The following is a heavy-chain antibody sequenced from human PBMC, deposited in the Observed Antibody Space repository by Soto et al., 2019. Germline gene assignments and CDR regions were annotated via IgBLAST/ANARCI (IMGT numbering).Heavy chain of an antibody. Sequence: GSLRLSCAASGFTFSDYYMSWIRQAPGKGLEWVSYISSSSSYTNYADSVKGRFTISRDNAKNSLYLQMNSLRAEDTAVYYCARSSSGYSHFDYWGQGTLVTVSS. CDR2: ISSSSSYT. D-gene: IGHD3-22*01. CDR1: GFTFSDYY. CDR3: ARSSSGYSHFDY. J-gene: IGHJ4*02. V-gene: IGHV3-11*06.